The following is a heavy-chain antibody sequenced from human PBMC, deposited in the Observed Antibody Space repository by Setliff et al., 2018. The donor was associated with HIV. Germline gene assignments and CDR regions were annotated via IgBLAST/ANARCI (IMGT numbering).Heavy chain of an antibody. V-gene: IGHV3-15*07. J-gene: IGHJ4*02. CDR1: GIIFTDAW. CDR3: ATGPLDY. Sequence: GSLRLSCTTSGIIFTDAWMNWVRRAPGKGLEWVGLIKHNSDGGTTDFAAPVKGRFTISRDDSKNTVYLQMSSLEIDDTGLYYCATGPLDYWGQGTLVTVSS. CDR2: IKHNSDGGTT.